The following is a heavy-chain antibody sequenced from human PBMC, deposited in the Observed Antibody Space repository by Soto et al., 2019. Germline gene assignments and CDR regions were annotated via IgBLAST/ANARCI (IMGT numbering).Heavy chain of an antibody. J-gene: IGHJ4*02. CDR3: NRGSEYDFWSGYL. CDR1: GGTSTRYA. D-gene: IGHD3-3*01. V-gene: IGHV1-69*06. CDR2: IVPMFGTS. Sequence: QERLVQSGAEVRKPGSSVKVSCKVTGGTSTRYAINWVRQAPGQGLEWMGGIVPMFGTSKYAQKFQGRVTITADTSTNIAYMELRSLRSEDMAVYYCNRGSEYDFWSGYLWGQGTLVSVS.